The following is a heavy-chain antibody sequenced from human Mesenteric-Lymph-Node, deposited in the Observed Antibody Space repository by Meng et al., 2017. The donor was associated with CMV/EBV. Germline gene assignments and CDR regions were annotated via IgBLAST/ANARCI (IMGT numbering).Heavy chain of an antibody. CDR1: GDSISGSIYY. CDR2: IYYSGNT. Sequence: SETLSLTCTVSGDSISGSIYYWAWIRQPPGKGLEWIGSIYYSGNTYYNPSLKSRLTISLDTSRNQFSLILSSVTAADTAVYYCARERGHAGGWGMDVWGQGTTVTVSS. V-gene: IGHV4-39*07. D-gene: IGHD3-10*01. CDR3: ARERGHAGGWGMDV. J-gene: IGHJ6*02.